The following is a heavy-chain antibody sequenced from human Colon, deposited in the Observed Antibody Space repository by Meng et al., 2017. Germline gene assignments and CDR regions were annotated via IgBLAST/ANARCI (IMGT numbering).Heavy chain of an antibody. J-gene: IGHJ3*02. CDR1: GFTFSSYE. D-gene: IGHD3-16*02. V-gene: IGHV3-48*03. CDR2: IGTSGSTI. Sequence: SLKTPRAASGFTFSSYEMNWVRQAPGQGLEWGSYIGTSGSTIYYADSVKGRFTISRDNAKNSLYLQMNSLRDEDTAVYYCAGDRADYDYVWGSYRYRWGAFDIWGQGTMVTVSS. CDR3: AGDRADYDYVWGSYRYRWGAFDI.